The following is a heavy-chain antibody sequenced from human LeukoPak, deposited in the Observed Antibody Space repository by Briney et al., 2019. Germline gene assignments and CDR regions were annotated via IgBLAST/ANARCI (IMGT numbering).Heavy chain of an antibody. Sequence: ASVKLSCKASGSTFTGYYMHWGRQAPGQGLERMGWINPNSGGTSYAQEIQGRVTITRDTSISTEYMELSRLRSDETAVYYCARDYSDGVFNSGYGGYFDYWGQGTLVTVSS. V-gene: IGHV1-2*02. CDR3: ARDYSDGVFNSGYGGYFDY. D-gene: IGHD5-12*01. J-gene: IGHJ4*02. CDR1: GSTFTGYY. CDR2: INPNSGGT.